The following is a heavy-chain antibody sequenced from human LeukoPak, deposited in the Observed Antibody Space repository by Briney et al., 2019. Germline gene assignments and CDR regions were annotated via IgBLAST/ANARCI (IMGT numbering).Heavy chain of an antibody. CDR2: IDPNSGGT. CDR1: GYTFTGYF. CDR3: ARPLSPYQYYFAY. V-gene: IGHV1-2*02. J-gene: IGHJ4*02. Sequence: EASVKVSCKASGYTFTGYFVHWVRQAPGQGLEWMGWIDPNSGGTNYAQKFLGRVTMTRDTSISTAYMELSRLRSDDTAMYYCARPLSPYQYYFAYWGQGTLVTVSS. D-gene: IGHD3-16*02.